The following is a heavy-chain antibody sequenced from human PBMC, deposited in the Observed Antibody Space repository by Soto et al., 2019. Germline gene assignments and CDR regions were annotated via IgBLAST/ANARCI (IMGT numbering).Heavy chain of an antibody. CDR2: IIPIFGTA. CDR3: ACTVSNYDDCGIDV. D-gene: IGHD2-8*01. V-gene: IGHV1-69*12. J-gene: IGHJ6*02. CDR1: GGTFSSYA. Sequence: QVRLVQSGAEVKKRGSSVKVSCKASGGTFSSYAISWVRQAPGQGLEWMGGIIPIFGTADYAQKFQGRVTITADESTTKAYMELSSLRSEDTAVYYCACTVSNYDDCGIDVWGQGTTVTVSS.